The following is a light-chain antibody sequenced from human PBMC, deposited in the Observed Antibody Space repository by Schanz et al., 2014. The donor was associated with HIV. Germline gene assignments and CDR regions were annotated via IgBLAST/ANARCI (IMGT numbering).Light chain of an antibody. V-gene: IGLV1-44*01. Sequence: QSVLIQPPSASGPPGQRVTISCSGSSSNVAINTVNWYQQVPGTAPKVLIYNNDQRPSGVPGRFSGSVSGISASLAISGLQSEDEADYYCAAWDDSLSGWVFGGGTKLTVL. CDR3: AAWDDSLSGWV. CDR1: SSNVAINT. CDR2: NND. J-gene: IGLJ3*02.